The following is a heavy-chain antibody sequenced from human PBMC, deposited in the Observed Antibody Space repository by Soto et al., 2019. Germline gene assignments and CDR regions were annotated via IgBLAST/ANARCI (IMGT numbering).Heavy chain of an antibody. CDR1: GCIFSSYA. Sequence: KVSCKASGCIFSSYAIIWVRHAPGQGLEWMGGIIPIFGTANYAQKFQGRVTITADESTSTAYMELSSLRSEDTAVYYCARSGYSGYTSGTANPGGDYYGMDVWGKGTTVTVSS. J-gene: IGHJ6*04. D-gene: IGHD5-12*01. CDR3: ARSGYSGYTSGTANPGGDYYGMDV. CDR2: IIPIFGTA. V-gene: IGHV1-69*01.